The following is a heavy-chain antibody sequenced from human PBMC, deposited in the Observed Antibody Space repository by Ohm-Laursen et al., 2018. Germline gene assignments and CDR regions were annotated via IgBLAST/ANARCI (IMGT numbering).Heavy chain of an antibody. CDR3: AKGGVLSGYYYGESFDY. D-gene: IGHD3-22*01. J-gene: IGHJ4*02. Sequence: SLRLSCTASGFTLSDYWMHWVRQAPGKGLEWVSAISGSGGSTYYADSVKGRFTISRDNSKNTLYLQMNSLRAEDTAVYYCAKGGVLSGYYYGESFDYWGQGTLVTVSS. CDR2: ISGSGGST. V-gene: IGHV3-23*01. CDR1: GFTLSDYW.